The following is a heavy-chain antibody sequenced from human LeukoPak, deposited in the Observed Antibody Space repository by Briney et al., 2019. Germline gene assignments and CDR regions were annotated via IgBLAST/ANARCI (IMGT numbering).Heavy chain of an antibody. Sequence: WIRQPAGKGLEWMGIIYPGDSDTRYNPSFQGQVTISADKSISSAYLQWNSLKASDTAMYYCARLRDNWEDYWGQGTLVTVSS. CDR2: IYPGDSDT. CDR3: ARLRDNWEDY. V-gene: IGHV5-51*01. D-gene: IGHD1-20*01. J-gene: IGHJ4*02.